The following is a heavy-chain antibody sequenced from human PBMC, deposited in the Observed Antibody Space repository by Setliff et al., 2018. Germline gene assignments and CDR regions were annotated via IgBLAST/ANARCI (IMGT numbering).Heavy chain of an antibody. CDR1: GGSISSSSYY. CDR3: ARDKPEGYNFWSGYLGGGLMDV. V-gene: IGHV4-39*07. CDR2: NYYSGST. J-gene: IGHJ6*02. D-gene: IGHD3-3*01. Sequence: SETLSLTCTVSGGSISSSSYYWGWIRQPPGKGLEWIGSNYYSGSTYYNPSLKSRVTISVDTSKNQFSLKLSSVTAADTAVYYCARDKPEGYNFWSGYLGGGLMDVWGQGTTVTVSS.